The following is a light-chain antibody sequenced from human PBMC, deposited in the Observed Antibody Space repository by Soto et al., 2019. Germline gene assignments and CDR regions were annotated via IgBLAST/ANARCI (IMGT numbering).Light chain of an antibody. Sequence: EIVLTQSPATLSLSPGDRATLSCRASQSLSSYLAWYQQKPGQAPRLLIYDASNRATGIPARFSGSGSGTDFTLTISSLEPEDFADYYCQQRSNWPLTFGGGTKVEIK. CDR2: DAS. V-gene: IGKV3-11*01. CDR3: QQRSNWPLT. J-gene: IGKJ4*01. CDR1: QSLSSY.